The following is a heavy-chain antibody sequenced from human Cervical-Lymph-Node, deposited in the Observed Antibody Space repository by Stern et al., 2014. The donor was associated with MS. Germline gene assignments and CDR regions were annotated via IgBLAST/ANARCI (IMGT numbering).Heavy chain of an antibody. CDR3: AFGGRSGYPKHFDP. D-gene: IGHD5-12*01. V-gene: IGHV1-69*01. CDR1: GGTFSTYS. Sequence: VQLVESGAEVKKPGSSVKVSCKASGGTFSTYSISWVRQAPGQGLERMGGITPIFATANYAQKFHGRVTITADDSTSTAYMELSSLRSEDTAVYYCAFGGRSGYPKHFDPWGQGTVVTVSS. J-gene: IGHJ5*02. CDR2: ITPIFATA.